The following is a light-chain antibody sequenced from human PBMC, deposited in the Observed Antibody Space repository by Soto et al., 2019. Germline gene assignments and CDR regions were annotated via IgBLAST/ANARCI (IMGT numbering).Light chain of an antibody. CDR2: GAS. Sequence: EVVLTQSPGTLSLSPGERATLSCRASQSVSSSDLAWYQQKPGQAPRLLISGASNRATGTPDRFSGSGSGTDFTLTITSLEPEDFAVYYCQQYGSIPFTFGPGTKVDI. J-gene: IGKJ3*01. V-gene: IGKV3-20*01. CDR1: QSVSSSD. CDR3: QQYGSIPFT.